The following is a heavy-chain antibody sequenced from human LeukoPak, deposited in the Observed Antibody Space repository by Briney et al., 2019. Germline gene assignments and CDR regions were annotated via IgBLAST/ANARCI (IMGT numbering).Heavy chain of an antibody. V-gene: IGHV3-53*01. CDR1: GFTVITND. J-gene: IGHJ4*02. CDR3: ARGVEPLAANTLAY. CDR2: LYSDDNT. D-gene: IGHD1-14*01. Sequence: GGSLRLSCAASGFTVITNDMTWVRQAPGKGLEWVSVLYSDDNTKYADSVQGRFPISRDNSKNNLYLEMNSLSPDDTAVYYCARGVEPLAANTLAYWGQGNPVTVPS.